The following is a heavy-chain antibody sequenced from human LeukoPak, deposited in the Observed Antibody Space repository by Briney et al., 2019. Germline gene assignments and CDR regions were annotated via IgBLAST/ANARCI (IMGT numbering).Heavy chain of an antibody. CDR3: ARDGRLTIFVRGIITEGSPPKN. J-gene: IGHJ4*02. CDR1: GYPFTDSY. D-gene: IGHD3-10*01. CDR2: INPKTGGT. Sequence: ASVKVSCKASGYPFTDSYMHWVRQAPGQGLEWMGWINPKTGGTNYAQRFQGRVTMTRDTSIRTAYMELNSLRSDDTAVYYCARDGRLTIFVRGIITEGSPPKNWGQGTLVTVSS. V-gene: IGHV1-2*02.